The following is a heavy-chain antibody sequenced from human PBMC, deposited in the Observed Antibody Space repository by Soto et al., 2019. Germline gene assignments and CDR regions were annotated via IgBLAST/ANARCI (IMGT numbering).Heavy chain of an antibody. CDR2: IYYSGST. CDR1: GGSISSSSYY. J-gene: IGHJ6*03. CDR3: ARRGIAAAEPLGYMDV. D-gene: IGHD6-13*01. Sequence: SETLSLTCTVSGGSISSSSYYWGWIRQPPGKGLEWIGSIYYSGSTYYNPSLKSRVTISVDTSKNQFSLKLSSVTAADTAVYYCARRGIAAAEPLGYMDVWGKGTTVTVSS. V-gene: IGHV4-39*01.